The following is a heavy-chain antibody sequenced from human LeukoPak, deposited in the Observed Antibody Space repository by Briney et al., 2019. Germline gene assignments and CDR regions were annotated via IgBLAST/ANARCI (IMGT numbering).Heavy chain of an antibody. J-gene: IGHJ3*02. Sequence: ASVKVSCKAFGYRFSSYGIIWVRQAPGQGLEWMGWISAYNGDTNYAQKFQGRVTLTTDTSASTAYMELRSLRSDDTAVYYCARPLTYYYDSNGRYAFEIWGQGTMVAVSS. D-gene: IGHD3-22*01. CDR2: ISAYNGDT. CDR3: ARPLTYYYDSNGRYAFEI. V-gene: IGHV1-18*01. CDR1: GYRFSSYG.